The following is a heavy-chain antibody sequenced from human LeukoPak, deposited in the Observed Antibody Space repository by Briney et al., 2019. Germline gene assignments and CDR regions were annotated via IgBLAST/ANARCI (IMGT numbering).Heavy chain of an antibody. CDR3: ARDFGGAGTGHKNHDAFDI. J-gene: IGHJ3*02. CDR2: IWYDGSNK. CDR1: GFTFSSYG. V-gene: IGHV3-33*01. Sequence: PGRSLRLSCAASGFTFSSYGMHWVRQAPGKGLEWVAVIWYDGSNKYYADSVKGRFTISRDNSKNTLYLQMNSLRAEDTAVYYCARDFGGAGTGHKNHDAFDIWGQGTMVTVSS. D-gene: IGHD3-3*01.